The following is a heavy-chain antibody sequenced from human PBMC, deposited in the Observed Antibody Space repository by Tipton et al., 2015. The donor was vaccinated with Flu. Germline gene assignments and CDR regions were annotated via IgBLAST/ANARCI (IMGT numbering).Heavy chain of an antibody. Sequence: SLRLSCAASGFTFSSYAMSWVRQAPGKGLEWVSAISGSGGSTYYADSVKGRFTISRDNSKNTLYLQMNSLRAEDTAVCYCAKLGGVGEWSLTLPFDYWGQGTLVTVSS. CDR2: ISGSGGST. J-gene: IGHJ4*02. CDR1: GFTFSSYA. CDR3: AKLGGVGEWSLTLPFDY. V-gene: IGHV3-23*01. D-gene: IGHD3-16*01.